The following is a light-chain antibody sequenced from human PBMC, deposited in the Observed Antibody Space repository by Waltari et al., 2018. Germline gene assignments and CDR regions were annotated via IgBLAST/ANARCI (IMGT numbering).Light chain of an antibody. CDR3: AAWDDRVRGRV. CDR2: SNN. J-gene: IGLJ3*02. V-gene: IGLV1-47*02. Sequence: QSVLTQPPSASGTPGQRVTISCSGSTSNIGANLVYWYQQLPGMAPKLLIYSNNQRPSGVPDRCSDSKSGTSASLAISGRRSEDEADYYCAAWDDRVRGRVFGGGTKLTVL. CDR1: TSNIGANL.